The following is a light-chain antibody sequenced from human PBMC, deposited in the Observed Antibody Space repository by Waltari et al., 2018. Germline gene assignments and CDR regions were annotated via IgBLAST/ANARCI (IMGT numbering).Light chain of an antibody. V-gene: IGLV2-14*03. Sequence: HSALTQPASVSGSPGQSITISCTGTRSDVGGYDFVSWYRQRPEKAPNLIIFDVTERPSGISARFSGSKSGNTASLTISGLQSDDEADYYCASYTSSSNYVFGSGTTVTV. J-gene: IGLJ1*01. CDR1: RSDVGGYDF. CDR3: ASYTSSSNYV. CDR2: DVT.